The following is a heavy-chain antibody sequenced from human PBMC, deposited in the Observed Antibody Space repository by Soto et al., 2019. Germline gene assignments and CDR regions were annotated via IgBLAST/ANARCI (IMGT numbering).Heavy chain of an antibody. J-gene: IGHJ4*02. CDR1: GGSITSSSHY. CDR2: IFYSGST. CDR3: ARLALYDSSGYYAPYLDY. D-gene: IGHD3-22*01. V-gene: IGHV4-39*01. Sequence: SETLSLTCTVSGGSITSSSHYCGWIRQSPGKGLEWIGSIFYSGSTYYNPSLKSRVTISLDTSKNQFSLKLTSVTAADTAVYYGARLALYDSSGYYAPYLDYWGQGTLVTVSS.